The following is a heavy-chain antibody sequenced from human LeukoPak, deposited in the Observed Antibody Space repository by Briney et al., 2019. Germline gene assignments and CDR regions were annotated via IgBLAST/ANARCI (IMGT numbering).Heavy chain of an antibody. V-gene: IGHV4-30-2*05. Sequence: SETLSLTCAVSGGSISSGGYSWSWIRQPPGKGLEWIGYIYHSGSTYYNPSLKSRVTISVDTSKNQFSLKLSSVTAADTAVYYCARNPDYGDLYYFDYWGQGTLVTVSS. CDR2: IYHSGST. J-gene: IGHJ4*02. CDR3: ARNPDYGDLYYFDY. CDR1: GGSISSGGYS. D-gene: IGHD4-17*01.